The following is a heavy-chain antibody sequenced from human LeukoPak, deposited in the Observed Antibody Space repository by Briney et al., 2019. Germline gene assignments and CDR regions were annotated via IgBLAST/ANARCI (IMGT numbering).Heavy chain of an antibody. CDR1: GFTFSSYG. Sequence: GGSLRLSCAASGFTFSSYGMHWVRQAPGKGLEWVAFIRYDGSNEYYADSVKGRFTISRDNSKNTLYLQMNSLRAEDTAVYYCAKDGREPFDIWGQGTMVTVSS. D-gene: IGHD1-1*01. CDR3: AKDGREPFDI. V-gene: IGHV3-30*02. CDR2: IRYDGSNE. J-gene: IGHJ3*02.